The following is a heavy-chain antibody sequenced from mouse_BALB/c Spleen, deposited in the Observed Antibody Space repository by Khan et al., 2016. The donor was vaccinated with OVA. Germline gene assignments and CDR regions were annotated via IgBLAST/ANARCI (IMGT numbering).Heavy chain of an antibody. CDR2: ISPGSGSA. CDR3: ARANYYGRSRYAMDY. CDR1: GYTFTSYW. D-gene: IGHD1-1*01. Sequence: DLVKPGASVKLSCKASGYTFTSYWINWIKQRPGQGLEWVGQISPGSGSANYNEVLKDKATLTIDTSSTTAYIHLSSLTSADSAVYFCARANYYGRSRYAMDYWGQGTSVTVSS. V-gene: IGHV1S41*01. J-gene: IGHJ4*01.